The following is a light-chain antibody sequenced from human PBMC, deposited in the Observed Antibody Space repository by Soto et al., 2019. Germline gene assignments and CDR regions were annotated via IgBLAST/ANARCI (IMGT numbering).Light chain of an antibody. CDR1: QSISSW. Sequence: DLPMTQSPSPLSASVGDRVTITCRASQSISSWLAWYQQKPGKAPKLLIYDASSLESGVPSRFSGSGSGTEFTLTISSLQPDDFATYYCQQYNSYPWTFGQGTKVEIK. J-gene: IGKJ1*01. V-gene: IGKV1-5*01. CDR2: DAS. CDR3: QQYNSYPWT.